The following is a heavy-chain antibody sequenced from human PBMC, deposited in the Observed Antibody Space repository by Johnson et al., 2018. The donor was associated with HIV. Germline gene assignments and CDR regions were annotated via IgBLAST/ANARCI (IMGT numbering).Heavy chain of an antibody. CDR1: GFTFSSYA. D-gene: IGHD4-17*01. CDR3: AREFLYGDYQDAFDI. J-gene: IGHJ3*02. CDR2: ISYDGSNK. Sequence: QVQLVESGGGVVQPGRSLRLSCAASGFTFSSYAMPWVRQAPGKGLEWVAVISYDGSNKYYADSVKGRFTISRDNSKNTLYLQMNSLRAEDTAVYYCAREFLYGDYQDAFDIWGQGTMVTVSS. V-gene: IGHV3-30-3*01.